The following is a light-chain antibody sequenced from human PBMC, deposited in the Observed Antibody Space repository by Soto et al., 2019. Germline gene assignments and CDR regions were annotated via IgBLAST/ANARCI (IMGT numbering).Light chain of an antibody. CDR2: DAS. Sequence: EIVLTQSPGTLSLSPGDRVTLSCRASQSVSSYLAWYQQKPGQAPRLLIYDASNRATGIPARFSGSGSGTDFTLTISSLEPEDFAVYYCQQRSNWITFGQGTRLEIK. CDR1: QSVSSY. V-gene: IGKV3-11*01. J-gene: IGKJ5*01. CDR3: QQRSNWIT.